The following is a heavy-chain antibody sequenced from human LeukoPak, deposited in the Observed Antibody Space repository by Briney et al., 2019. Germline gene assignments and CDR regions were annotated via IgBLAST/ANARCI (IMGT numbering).Heavy chain of an antibody. Sequence: ASVKVSCKVSRYTLTELSMHWVRQAPGKGLEWMGGFDPEDGETIYAQKFQGRVTMTEDTSTDTAYMELSSLRSEDTAVYYCATYQGIAVAGTPYYFDYWGQGTLVTVSS. CDR1: RYTLTELS. D-gene: IGHD6-19*01. CDR2: FDPEDGET. V-gene: IGHV1-24*01. J-gene: IGHJ4*02. CDR3: ATYQGIAVAGTPYYFDY.